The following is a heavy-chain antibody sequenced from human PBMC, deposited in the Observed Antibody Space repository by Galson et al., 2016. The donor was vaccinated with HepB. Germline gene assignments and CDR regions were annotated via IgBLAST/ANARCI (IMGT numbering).Heavy chain of an antibody. V-gene: IGHV4-61*02. CDR2: IYASGIA. Sequence: TLSLTCSLSGGTISSYDLYWSWIRQPAGKGLEWIGRIYASGIAHYNPSLKSRVSMSIDTSKDQVSLKLTSVTAADTAVYYCAREFTYWGQGTLVTVSS. CDR1: GGTISSYDLY. J-gene: IGHJ4*02. CDR3: AREFTY.